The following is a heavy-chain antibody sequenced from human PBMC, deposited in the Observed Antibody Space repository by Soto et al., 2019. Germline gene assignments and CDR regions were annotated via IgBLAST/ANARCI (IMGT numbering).Heavy chain of an antibody. V-gene: IGHV3-13*01. D-gene: IGHD5-18*01. CDR2: IGTAGDT. CDR3: TRDRRIQFDHDAFDI. CDR1: GFTFSDYD. Sequence: PGGSLRLSCAASGFTFSDYDMHWVRQVAGKGLEWVSAIGTAGDTYYPDSVEGRFTISRENAKNSLYLQMNKLRVEDTGVYYCTRDRRIQFDHDAFDIWGQGTEVTVSS. J-gene: IGHJ3*02.